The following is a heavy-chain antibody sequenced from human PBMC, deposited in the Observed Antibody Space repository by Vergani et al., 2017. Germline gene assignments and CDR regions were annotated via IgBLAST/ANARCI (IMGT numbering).Heavy chain of an antibody. CDR2: ISGSGGST. J-gene: IGHJ4*02. Sequence: EVQLLESGGGLVQPGGSLRLSCAASGFTFSSYAMSWVRQAPGKGLEWVSAISGSGGSTYYADSLKGRFTISSDNSKNTLYLQMNSLRAEDTAVYYCAKGLLAYYDSSGYSSYFDYWGQGTLVTVSS. V-gene: IGHV3-23*01. D-gene: IGHD3-22*01. CDR3: AKGLLAYYDSSGYSSYFDY. CDR1: GFTFSSYA.